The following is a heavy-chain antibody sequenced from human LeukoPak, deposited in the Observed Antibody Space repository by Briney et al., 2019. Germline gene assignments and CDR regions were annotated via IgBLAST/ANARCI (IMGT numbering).Heavy chain of an antibody. D-gene: IGHD1-1*01. J-gene: IGHJ6*03. CDR3: SRDRLLEDRDFYYYYYMDV. V-gene: IGHV3-73*01. CDR1: GFTFCDSA. CDR2: IRSKANGYAT. Sequence: GGSLRLSCAASGFTFCDSAMHWVRQASGKGLEWVGRIRSKANGYATVYAASVKGRFTISRDDSKNMAYLQMHGLRAEDTAVYYCSRDRLLEDRDFYYYYYMDVWGKGTTVTVSS.